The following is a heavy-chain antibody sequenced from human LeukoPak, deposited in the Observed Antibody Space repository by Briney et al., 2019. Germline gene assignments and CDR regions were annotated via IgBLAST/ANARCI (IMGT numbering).Heavy chain of an antibody. CDR3: SRAAEPWPSGYYFDY. V-gene: IGHV1-69*05. D-gene: IGHD6-19*01. Sequence: SSVKVSCKASGGTFSSYAISWVRQAPGQGLEWMGRIIPIFGTANYAQKCQGRVTITTDESTSTAYMELSSLRSEDTAVYYCSRAAEPWPSGYYFDYWGQGTLVTVSS. J-gene: IGHJ4*02. CDR1: GGTFSSYA. CDR2: IIPIFGTA.